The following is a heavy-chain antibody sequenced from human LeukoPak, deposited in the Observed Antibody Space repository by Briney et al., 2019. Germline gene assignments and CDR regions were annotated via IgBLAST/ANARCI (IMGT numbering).Heavy chain of an antibody. CDR3: ARGYSEQPTFDY. J-gene: IGHJ4*02. CDR1: GGSISSYY. CDR2: IYYSGST. V-gene: IGHV4-59*01. Sequence: PSETLSLTCTVSGGSISSYYWSWIRQPPGKGLEWIGYIYYSGSTNYNPSLKGRVTISVDTSENQFSLKLSSVTAADTAVYYCARGYSEQPTFDYWGQGTLVTVSS. D-gene: IGHD5-18*01.